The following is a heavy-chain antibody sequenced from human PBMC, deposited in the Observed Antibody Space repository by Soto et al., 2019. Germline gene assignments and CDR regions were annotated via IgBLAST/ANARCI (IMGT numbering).Heavy chain of an antibody. J-gene: IGHJ4*02. D-gene: IGHD3-22*01. Sequence: ASVKVSCKASGYTFTSYGISWVRQAPGQGLEWMGWISAYNGNTNYAQKLQGRVTMTTDTSTSTAYMELRSLRSDDTAVYYCARDRTARYYYDSSGIQDYFDYWGQGTLVTVSS. CDR1: GYTFTSYG. V-gene: IGHV1-18*01. CDR3: ARDRTARYYYDSSGIQDYFDY. CDR2: ISAYNGNT.